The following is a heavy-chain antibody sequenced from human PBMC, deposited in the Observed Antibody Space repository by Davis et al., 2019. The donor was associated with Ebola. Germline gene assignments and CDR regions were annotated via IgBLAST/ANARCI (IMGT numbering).Heavy chain of an antibody. CDR2: IYPSDSDI. CDR3: ARHVRHTSTLSPTRPYYGLDV. J-gene: IGHJ6*04. D-gene: IGHD3-16*02. V-gene: IGHV5-51*01. Sequence: GESLKISCKGSGYSFYTYWIGWVRQMAGTGLEWMGSIYPSDSDIRYSPSFRGQVTVSADKSLDTAYQQWNTLKASDTATYFCARHVRHTSTLSPTRPYYGLDVWGNGTPVTVSS. CDR1: GYSFYTYW.